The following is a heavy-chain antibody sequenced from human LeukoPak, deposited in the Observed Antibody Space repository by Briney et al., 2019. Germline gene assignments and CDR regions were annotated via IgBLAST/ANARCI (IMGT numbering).Heavy chain of an antibody. Sequence: GGSLRLSCAASGFTFSSYAMSWVRQAPGKGLEWVSAISGSGGSTYYADSVKGRFTISRDNSKNTLYLQMNSLRAEDTAVYYCAKGTCGRLESGYFDYWGQGTLVTVSS. CDR1: GFTFSSYA. J-gene: IGHJ4*02. CDR2: ISGSGGST. V-gene: IGHV3-23*01. D-gene: IGHD1-1*01. CDR3: AKGTCGRLESGYFDY.